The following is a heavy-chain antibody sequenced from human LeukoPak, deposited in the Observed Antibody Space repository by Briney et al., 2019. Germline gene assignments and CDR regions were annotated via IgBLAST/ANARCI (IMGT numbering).Heavy chain of an antibody. Sequence: SETLSLTCTVSGGSISSYYWSWLRQSPGKGLEWIGRIYTSGSTNYNPSLKSRVTISVDTSKNQFSLRLSSVTAADTAVYYCARSSSSGWGFRFDPWGQGTMATVSS. CDR2: IYTSGST. D-gene: IGHD6-19*01. J-gene: IGHJ5*01. V-gene: IGHV4-4*07. CDR3: ARSSSSGWGFRFDP. CDR1: GGSISSYY.